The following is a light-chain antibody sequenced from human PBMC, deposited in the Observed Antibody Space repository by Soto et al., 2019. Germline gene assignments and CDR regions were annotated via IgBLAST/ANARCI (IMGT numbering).Light chain of an antibody. CDR2: GAS. CDR1: QSVSSN. J-gene: IGKJ1*01. Sequence: PAAQAKCVDVRGTLSIKTIQSVSSNLAWYQQKPGQAPRLLIYGASTRATGIPARFSGSGSGTEFTLTISSLQSEDFAVYYCQQYNNWPPRRTFGQGTKVDIK. V-gene: IGKV3-15*01. CDR3: QQYNNWPPRRT.